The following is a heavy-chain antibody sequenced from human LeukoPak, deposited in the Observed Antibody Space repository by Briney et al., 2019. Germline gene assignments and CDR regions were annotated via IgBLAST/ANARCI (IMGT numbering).Heavy chain of an antibody. D-gene: IGHD3-22*01. J-gene: IGHJ4*02. V-gene: IGHV3-9*01. CDR3: AKDTGYYYDSSNYLGY. CDR1: GFTFISYN. Sequence: TGGSLRLSCAASGFTFISYNMNWVRHAPGKGLEWVSGISWNSGSIVYADSVKGRFTISRDNAKNSLYLQMNSLRAEDTALYYCAKDTGYYYDSSNYLGYWGQGTLVTVSS. CDR2: ISWNSGSI.